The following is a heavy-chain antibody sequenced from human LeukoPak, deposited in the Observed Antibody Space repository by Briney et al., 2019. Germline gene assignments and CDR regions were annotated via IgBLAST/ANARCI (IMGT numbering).Heavy chain of an antibody. V-gene: IGHV3-11*01. D-gene: IGHD3-10*01. Sequence: GGSLRLSCAASEFVFSHYYMSWVRQAPGKGLEWVSYISSGGSTIYYADSVKGRFTISRDNAKNSLYLQMNSLRAEDTAVYYCAREMGGDYGSGTFFDLWGQGNMVTVSS. CDR1: EFVFSHYY. CDR2: ISSGGSTI. CDR3: AREMGGDYGSGTFFDL. J-gene: IGHJ4*02.